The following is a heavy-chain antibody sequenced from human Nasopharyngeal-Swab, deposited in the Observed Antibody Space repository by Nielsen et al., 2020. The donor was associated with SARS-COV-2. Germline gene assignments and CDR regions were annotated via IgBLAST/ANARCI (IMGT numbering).Heavy chain of an antibody. D-gene: IGHD1-20*01. V-gene: IGHV4-34*01. CDR2: INHSGST. Sequence: WIRQPPGKGLEWIGEINHSGSTNYNPSLKSRVTISVDTSKNQFSLKLSSVTAADTAVYYCARINWNYYYYYGMDVWGQGTTVTVSS. J-gene: IGHJ6*02. CDR3: ARINWNYYYYYGMDV.